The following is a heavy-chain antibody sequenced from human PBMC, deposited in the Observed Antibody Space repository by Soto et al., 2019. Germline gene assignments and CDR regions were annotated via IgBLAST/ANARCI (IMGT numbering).Heavy chain of an antibody. J-gene: IGHJ4*02. CDR2: IYDNGGA. Sequence: QVQLQESGPGLVKPSQTLSLTCTVSGDSMSSGGYYWSWIRQHPGKGLEWIGYIYDNGGAYYSPSLRGRVVISLDRSENQFSLRLSSVTAADTAVYYCARVKGGTTRRAFDSWGQGTLVTVSS. CDR1: GDSMSSGGYY. D-gene: IGHD1-7*01. V-gene: IGHV4-31*03. CDR3: ARVKGGTTRRAFDS.